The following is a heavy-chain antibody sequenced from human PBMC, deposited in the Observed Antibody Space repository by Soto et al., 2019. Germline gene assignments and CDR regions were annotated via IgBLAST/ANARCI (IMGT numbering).Heavy chain of an antibody. CDR1: GGSIRSGGYY. CDR2: IYYSGST. J-gene: IGHJ6*02. D-gene: IGHD4-4*01. Sequence: PSETLSLTCTVSGGSIRSGGYYWSWVRQSPRRGLEWIGNIYYSGSTYYNPSLKSRLTISVDTSKNQFSLNLSSVTAADTAVYYCARDRLRATVGTERHYLGLDVWGQGTTVTVSS. CDR3: ARDRLRATVGTERHYLGLDV. V-gene: IGHV4-31*03.